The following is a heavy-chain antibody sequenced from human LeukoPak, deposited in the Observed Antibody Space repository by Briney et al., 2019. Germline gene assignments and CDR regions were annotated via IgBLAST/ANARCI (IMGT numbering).Heavy chain of an antibody. CDR1: GFIFDDYG. D-gene: IGHD1-1*01. V-gene: IGHV3-20*04. CDR2: INWNGGKT. J-gene: IGHJ4*02. CDR3: AKGQETESRLDS. Sequence: GGSLRLSCEASGFIFDDYGMNWVRQVPGKGLEWVAGINWNGGKTGYADSVQGRFTISSDKSKNILFLQMNSLRAEDTALYYCAKGQETESRLDSWGQGTLVTVSS.